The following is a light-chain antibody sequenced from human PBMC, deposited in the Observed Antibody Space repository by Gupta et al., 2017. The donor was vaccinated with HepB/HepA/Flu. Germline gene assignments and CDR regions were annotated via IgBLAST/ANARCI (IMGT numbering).Light chain of an antibody. Sequence: QLVLPQSPSASASLGASVKLTCTLSSGHSCYAIAWHQQQPEKGPRYLMKLNSDGSHSKGDGIPDRFSGSSSGAERYLTISSLQSEDEADYYCQTWGTGLFGGGTKLTVL. V-gene: IGLV4-69*01. CDR1: SGHSCYA. CDR3: QTWGTGL. J-gene: IGLJ2*01. CDR2: LNSDGSH.